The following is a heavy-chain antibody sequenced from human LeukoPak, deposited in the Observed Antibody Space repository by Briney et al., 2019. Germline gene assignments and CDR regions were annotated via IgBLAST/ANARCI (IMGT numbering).Heavy chain of an antibody. CDR1: GYSFTSYW. J-gene: IGHJ4*02. CDR3: ARTYCGGDCYYSYFDY. Sequence: GESLRISCKGSGYSFTSYWISWVRQMPGKGLEWMGIIYPGDSDTRYSPSFQGQVTISADKSISTAYLQWSNLKASDTAMYYCARTYCGGDCYYSYFDYWGQGTLVTVSS. V-gene: IGHV5-51*01. CDR2: IYPGDSDT. D-gene: IGHD2-21*02.